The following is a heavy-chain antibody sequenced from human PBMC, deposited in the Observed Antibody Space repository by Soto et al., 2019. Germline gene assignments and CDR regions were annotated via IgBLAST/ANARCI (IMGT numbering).Heavy chain of an antibody. D-gene: IGHD6-13*01. J-gene: IGHJ5*02. CDR3: TRDASRDSSARGWFDP. Sequence: GGSLRLSCAASGFTFRSFTMNWVRQAPGKGLEWVSTISSNSAYIYYPDALRGRFTISRDNAKNSLHLQMNSLRDEDTAVYYCTRDASRDSSARGWFDPWGPGTLVTVSS. V-gene: IGHV3-21*01. CDR1: GFTFRSFT. CDR2: ISSNSAYI.